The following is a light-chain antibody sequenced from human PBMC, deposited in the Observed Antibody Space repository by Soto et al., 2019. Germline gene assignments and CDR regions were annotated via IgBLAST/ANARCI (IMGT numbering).Light chain of an antibody. J-gene: IGKJ1*01. V-gene: IGKV1-6*01. CDR2: AAS. Sequence: AIQITQSPSSLSASVGDRVTITCGASQGIRDELGWYQQKAGKAPNLLIFAASRLQSGVPSRFSGRGSGTDFTLTISSLQPEDFATYYCLQDYDCPRTFGQGTKVDIK. CDR1: QGIRDE. CDR3: LQDYDCPRT.